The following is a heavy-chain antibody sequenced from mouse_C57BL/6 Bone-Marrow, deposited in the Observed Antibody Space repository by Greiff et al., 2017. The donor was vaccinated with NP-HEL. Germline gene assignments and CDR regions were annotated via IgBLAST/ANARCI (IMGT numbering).Heavy chain of an antibody. J-gene: IGHJ4*01. CDR3: ARKDGYYYAMDY. CDR1: GYSFTGYY. V-gene: IGHV1-42*01. D-gene: IGHD2-3*01. CDR2: INPSTGGT. Sequence: EVQLQESGPELVKPGASVKISCKASGYSFTGYYMNWVKQSPEKSLEWIGEINPSTGGTTYNQKFKAKATLTVDKSSSTAYMQLKSLTSEDSAVYYCARKDGYYYAMDYWGQGTSVTVSS.